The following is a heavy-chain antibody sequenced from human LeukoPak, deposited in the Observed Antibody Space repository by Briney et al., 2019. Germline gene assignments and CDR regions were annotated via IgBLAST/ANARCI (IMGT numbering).Heavy chain of an antibody. CDR1: GYTFTGYY. CDR2: INPNSGGT. Sequence: ASVKVSCKASGYTFTGYYMHWVRQAPGQGLERMGWINPNSGGTNYAQKFQGRVTMTRDTSISTAYMELSRLRSDDTAVYYCARVWGYRPNRYFDLWGRGTLVTVSS. V-gene: IGHV1-2*02. D-gene: IGHD2-21*01. CDR3: ARVWGYRPNRYFDL. J-gene: IGHJ2*01.